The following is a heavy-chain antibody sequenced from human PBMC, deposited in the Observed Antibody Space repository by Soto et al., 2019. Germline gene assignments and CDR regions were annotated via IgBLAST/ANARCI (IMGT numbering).Heavy chain of an antibody. V-gene: IGHV6-1*01. D-gene: IGHD2-2*01. J-gene: IGHJ3*02. CDR2: TYYRSRWYN. Sequence: SQTLSLTCAISGDSVSSNSAAWNWIRLSPSRGLEWLARTYYRSRWYNDYAVSVRSRITVNPDTSKNQFSLKLSSVTAADTAVYYCARLGCSSTSCYLYDAFDIWGQGTMVTVSS. CDR3: ARLGCSSTSCYLYDAFDI. CDR1: GDSVSSNSAA.